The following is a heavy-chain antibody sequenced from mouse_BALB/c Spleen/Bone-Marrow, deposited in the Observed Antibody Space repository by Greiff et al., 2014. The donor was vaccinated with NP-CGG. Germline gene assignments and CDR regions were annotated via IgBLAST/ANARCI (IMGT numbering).Heavy chain of an antibody. CDR2: IRNKANGYTT. Sequence: DVHLVESGGGLVQPGGSLRLSCATSGFTFTDYYMSWVRQPPGKALEWLGFIRNKANGYTTEYSASVKGRFTISRDNSQSILYLQMNILRTEDSATYYCARDRNYDIHWYLDVWGAGTTVTVSS. V-gene: IGHV7-3*02. CDR3: ARDRNYDIHWYLDV. CDR1: GFTFTDYY. D-gene: IGHD1-1*01. J-gene: IGHJ1*01.